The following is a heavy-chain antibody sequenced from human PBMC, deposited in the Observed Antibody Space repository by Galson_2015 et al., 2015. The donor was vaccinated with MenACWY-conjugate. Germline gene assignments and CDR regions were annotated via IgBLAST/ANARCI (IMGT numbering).Heavy chain of an antibody. CDR3: AIISGAITHHCFDF. J-gene: IGHJ4*01. CDR2: IKKGGSEK. V-gene: IGHV3-7*01. D-gene: IGHD1-14*01. CDR1: GFTFSNYW. Sequence: SLRLSCAASGFTFSNYWMSWVRQAPGKGLEWVANIKKGGSEKYYVDSVKGRFAISRDNAKSSLYLQMNSLRAEDTAVYYCAIISGAITHHCFDFWGQGTLVTVSS.